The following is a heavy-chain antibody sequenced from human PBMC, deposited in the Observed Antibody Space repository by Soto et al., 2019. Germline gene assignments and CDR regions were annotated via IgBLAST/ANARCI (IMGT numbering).Heavy chain of an antibody. CDR3: ARYRREAVAGYTLDN. CDR2: VYNSGST. V-gene: IGHV4-59*01. CDR1: NGSISTYY. J-gene: IGHJ4*02. D-gene: IGHD6-13*01. Sequence: SETLSLTCTVSNGSISTYYWSWVRQAPGKGLEWIGYVYNSGSTNYNPSLKSRVTISEDTSKSQFSLKVNSMTAADTAVYYCARYRREAVAGYTLDNWGQGILVTVSS.